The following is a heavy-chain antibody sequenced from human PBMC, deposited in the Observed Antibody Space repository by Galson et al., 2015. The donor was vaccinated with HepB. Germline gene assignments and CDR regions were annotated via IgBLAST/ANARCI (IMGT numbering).Heavy chain of an antibody. CDR2: IRSKANSYAT. J-gene: IGHJ5*02. CDR3: TREDSSGPNWFDP. Sequence: SLRLSCAASGFTFSGSAMHWVRQASGKGLEWVGRIRSKANSYATAYAASVKGRFTISRDDSKNTAYLQMNSLKTEDTAVYYCTREDSSGPNWFDPWGQGTLVTVSS. V-gene: IGHV3-73*01. D-gene: IGHD3-22*01. CDR1: GFTFSGSA.